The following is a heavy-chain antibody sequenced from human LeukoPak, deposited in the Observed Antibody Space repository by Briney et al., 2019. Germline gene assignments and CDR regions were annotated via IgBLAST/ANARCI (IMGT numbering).Heavy chain of an antibody. CDR3: ARESGTIYPAVVVAEPYFDY. CDR2: ISSRSSYI. D-gene: IGHD2-15*01. Sequence: GGSLRLSCAASGFTFSSYSMNWVRQAPGKGLEWVSSISSRSSYIYYADSVKGRFTISRDNAKNSLYLQMNSLRAEDTAVYYCARESGTIYPAVVVAEPYFDYWGQGTLVTVSS. V-gene: IGHV3-21*01. J-gene: IGHJ4*02. CDR1: GFTFSSYS.